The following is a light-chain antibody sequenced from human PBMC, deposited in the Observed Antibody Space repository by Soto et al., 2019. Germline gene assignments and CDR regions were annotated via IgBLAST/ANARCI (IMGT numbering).Light chain of an antibody. V-gene: IGLV4-69*01. CDR1: SGHSSYA. J-gene: IGLJ3*02. CDR2: LNSDGSH. Sequence: QSVLTQSPSASASLGASVKLTCTLSSGHSSYAIAWHQQQPEKGPRYLMKLNSDGSHRKGDGIPDCFSGSSSAAKRYLTTASLQSEDEADDYWQTWGTGIHWVFGGGTKLTVL. CDR3: QTWGTGIHWV.